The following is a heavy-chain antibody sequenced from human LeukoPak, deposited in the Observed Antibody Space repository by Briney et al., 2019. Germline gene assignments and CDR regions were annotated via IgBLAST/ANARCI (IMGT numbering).Heavy chain of an antibody. J-gene: IGHJ4*02. CDR3: ASIAVAGTGLSIFDY. CDR1: GYTLTELS. D-gene: IGHD6-19*01. CDR2: FDPEDGET. V-gene: IGHV1-24*01. Sequence: ASVKVSCKVSGYTLTELSMHWVRQAPGKGLEWMGGFDPEDGETIYAQKFQGRVTMTEDTSTDTAYMELSSLRSEDTAVYYCASIAVAGTGLSIFDYWGQGTLVTVSS.